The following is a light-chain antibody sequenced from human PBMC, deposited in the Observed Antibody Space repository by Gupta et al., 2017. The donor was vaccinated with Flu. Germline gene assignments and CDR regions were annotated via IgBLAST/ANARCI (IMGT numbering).Light chain of an antibody. CDR2: AAS. CDR1: QAISSH. V-gene: IGKV1-8*01. J-gene: IGKJ1*01. Sequence: IRMTQSPSSFSASTGDRVTIACRASQAISSHLAWYQQKPGKAPNLLISAASTVQSGVPSRFCGSGTGTDFTLTISDRQSENFAIYYCEHEDSSPRTFGQGTKVEIK. CDR3: EHEDSSPRT.